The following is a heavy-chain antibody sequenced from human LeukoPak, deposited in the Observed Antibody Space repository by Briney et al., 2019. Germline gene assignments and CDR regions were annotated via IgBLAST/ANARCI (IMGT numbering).Heavy chain of an antibody. J-gene: IGHJ4*02. D-gene: IGHD3-9*01. CDR2: ISYSGST. CDR1: GGSIRSSTYY. Sequence: SETLSLTCTVSGGSIRSSTYYWGWIRQPPGKGLEWIGSISYSGSTYYNPSLKSRVTVSVDTSKNQFSLKLSSVTAADTAVYYCARLQGGGDYDILTGPQVYWGQGTLVTVSS. CDR3: ARLQGGGDYDILTGPQVY. V-gene: IGHV4-39*01.